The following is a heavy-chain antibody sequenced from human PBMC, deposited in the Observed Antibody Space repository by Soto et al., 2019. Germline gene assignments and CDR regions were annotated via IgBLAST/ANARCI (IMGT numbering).Heavy chain of an antibody. CDR3: ARERRGGATVTTFDY. CDR2: IYYSGVP. D-gene: IGHD4-17*01. J-gene: IGHJ4*02. V-gene: IGHV4-31*03. Sequence: QMQLQESGPGLVKPSQTLSLTCTVSGDSISSGGYYWSWIRHHPGKGLEWIGCIYYSGVPYYNPALKGRTTVSVDTSTNQFSLQMTTVTAADTAVYYCARERRGGATVTTFDYWGQGTLVTVSS. CDR1: GDSISSGGYY.